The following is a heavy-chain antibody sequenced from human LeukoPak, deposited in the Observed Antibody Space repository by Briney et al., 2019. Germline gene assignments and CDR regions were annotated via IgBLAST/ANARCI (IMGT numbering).Heavy chain of an antibody. CDR3: ARGTLNYSGYDYMDFDS. V-gene: IGHV4-34*01. CDR1: SGAFSGYY. CDR2: INHSGST. D-gene: IGHD5-12*01. Sequence: PSETLSLTCAVYSGAFSGYYWSWIRQSPGKGLEWIGEINHSGSTNYNPSLKSRVAISIDTSKNKFSLKLSSVTAADTAVYYCARGTLNYSGYDYMDFDSWSQGTLVTVSS. J-gene: IGHJ4*02.